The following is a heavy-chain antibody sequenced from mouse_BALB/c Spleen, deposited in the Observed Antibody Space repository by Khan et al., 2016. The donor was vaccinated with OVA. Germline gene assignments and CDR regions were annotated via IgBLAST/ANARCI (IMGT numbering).Heavy chain of an antibody. CDR1: GYIFTSYW. V-gene: IGHV1S132*01. D-gene: IGHD1-1*01. Sequence: QVQLQQSGAELVRPGASVKLSCKTSGYIFTSYWIHWVKQRSGQGLEWIARIYPGTDNTYYNEKLRDKATLTADKSSSTAYIQLSSLKSEDSAVYFCAREEALYYFAYWGQGTTLTVSS. CDR2: IYPGTDNT. CDR3: AREEALYYFAY. J-gene: IGHJ2*01.